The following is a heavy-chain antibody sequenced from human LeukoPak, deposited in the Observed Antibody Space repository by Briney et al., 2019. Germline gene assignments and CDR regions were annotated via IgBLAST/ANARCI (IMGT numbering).Heavy chain of an antibody. CDR2: IYHSGST. D-gene: IGHD2-2*01. Sequence: PSETLSLTCTVSGYSISSGYYWGWIRQPPGKGLEWIGSIYHSGSTYYNPSLKSRVTISVDTSKNQFSLKLSSVTAADTAVYYCARGSYCSSTSCYWYYYYMDVWGKGTTVTVSS. CDR1: GYSISSGYY. V-gene: IGHV4-38-2*02. J-gene: IGHJ6*03. CDR3: ARGSYCSSTSCYWYYYYMDV.